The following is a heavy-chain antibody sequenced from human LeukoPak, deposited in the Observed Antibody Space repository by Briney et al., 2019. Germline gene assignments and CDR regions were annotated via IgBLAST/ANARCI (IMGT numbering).Heavy chain of an antibody. V-gene: IGHV3-74*01. CDR1: GFTFSNSW. CDR3: ATDATAAGR. J-gene: IGHJ4*02. Sequence: GGSLRLSCAASGFTFSNSWMHWVRQAPGKGLVWVSRMNSGGSNTAYADSVKGRFTISRDNAKNTLYLQMSSLKAEDTAVYYCATDATAAGRWGQGTLVTVSS. CDR2: MNSGGSNT. D-gene: IGHD6-13*01.